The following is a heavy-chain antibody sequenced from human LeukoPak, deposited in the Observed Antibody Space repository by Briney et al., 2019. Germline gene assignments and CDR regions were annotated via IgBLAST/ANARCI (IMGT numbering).Heavy chain of an antibody. CDR3: ATLWFGESNGDY. D-gene: IGHD3-10*01. V-gene: IGHV4-4*07. Sequence: PSETLSLTCTVSGGSISSYYWSWIRQPAGKGLEWIGSIYYSGSTYYNPSLKSRVTISVDTSKNQFSLKLSSVTAADTAVYYCATLWFGESNGDYWGQGTLVTVSS. CDR2: IYYSGST. J-gene: IGHJ4*02. CDR1: GGSISSYY.